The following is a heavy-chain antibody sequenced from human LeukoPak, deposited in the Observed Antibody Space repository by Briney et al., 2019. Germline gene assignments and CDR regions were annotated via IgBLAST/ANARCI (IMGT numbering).Heavy chain of an antibody. J-gene: IGHJ3*01. V-gene: IGHV7-4-1*02. CDR1: GYTFTGYA. CDR3: AGYTSGWFHDAFDF. CDR2: INTNTGNP. D-gene: IGHD6-19*01. Sequence: ASVKVSCKTSGYTFTGYAMNWVRQAPGQGLEWMGWINTNTGNPTYAQGFTGRFVFSLDTSVSTAYLQISSLKAEDTAVYYCAGYTSGWFHDAFDFWGQGTKVTVSP.